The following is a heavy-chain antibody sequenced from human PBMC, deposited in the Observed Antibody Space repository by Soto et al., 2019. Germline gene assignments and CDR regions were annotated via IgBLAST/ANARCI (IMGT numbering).Heavy chain of an antibody. J-gene: IGHJ4*02. Sequence: PGGSLRLSCAASGFTFSSYAMGWVRQAPGKGLEWVSAISGSGGSTYYADSVKGRFAISRDNSKNTLNLQMNNLRAEDTAVYHCAKTAEAVAGTVYGYWGQGTLVTVSS. CDR3: AKTAEAVAGTVYGY. V-gene: IGHV3-23*01. D-gene: IGHD6-19*01. CDR1: GFTFSSYA. CDR2: ISGSGGST.